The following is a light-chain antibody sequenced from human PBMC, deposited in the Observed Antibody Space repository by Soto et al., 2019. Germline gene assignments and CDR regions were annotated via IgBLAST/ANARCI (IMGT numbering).Light chain of an antibody. CDR1: QTSGSNF. CDR3: HQYGTSPWT. Sequence: EIVLTQSPGTLSLSPGERATLSCKTSQTSGSNFLAWYQHKPGQAPRLLIYASSNRATGIPDRFSGSASGPDFTLTINRLEPEDFAVYYCHQYGTSPWTFGQGTKVDIK. V-gene: IGKV3-20*01. J-gene: IGKJ1*01. CDR2: ASS.